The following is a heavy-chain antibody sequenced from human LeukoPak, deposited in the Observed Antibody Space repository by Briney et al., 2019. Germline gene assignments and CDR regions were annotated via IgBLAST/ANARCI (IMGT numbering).Heavy chain of an antibody. D-gene: IGHD1-26*01. J-gene: IGHJ4*02. CDR3: ARSKNGKCDY. CDR2: MYYGGNT. Sequence: PETLSLTCSVSGDSISSSGYYWGWIRQPPGKGLEWIGSMYYGGNTYYNASLKSRVTISVDTSKNLFSLKLNSVTAADTGVYYCARSKNGKCDYWGQGTLVTVSS. CDR1: GDSISSSGYY. V-gene: IGHV4-39*07.